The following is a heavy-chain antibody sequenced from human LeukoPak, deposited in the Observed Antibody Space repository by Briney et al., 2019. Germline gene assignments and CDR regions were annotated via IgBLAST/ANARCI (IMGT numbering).Heavy chain of an antibody. Sequence: PGGSLRLSCAASGFTFSSYEMNWVRQAPGKGLEWVSYISSSGSTIYYADSVKGRFTISRDNAKNSLYLQMNRLRAEDTAVYYCARVGYSYGVYYYYYMDVWGKGTTVTVSS. CDR2: ISSSGSTI. CDR3: ARVGYSYGVYYYYYMDV. CDR1: GFTFSSYE. J-gene: IGHJ6*03. D-gene: IGHD5-18*01. V-gene: IGHV3-48*03.